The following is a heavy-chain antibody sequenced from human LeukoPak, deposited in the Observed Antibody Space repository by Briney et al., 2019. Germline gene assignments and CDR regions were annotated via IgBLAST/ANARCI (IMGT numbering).Heavy chain of an antibody. J-gene: IGHJ4*02. Sequence: SETLSLTSTVSGGSISSYYWSWIRQPPGKGLEWIGYIYYSGSTNYNPSLKSRVTISVDTSKNQFSLKLSSVTAADTAVYYCARRIAAAGTAHFDYWGQGTLVIVSS. CDR1: GGSISSYY. CDR2: IYYSGST. D-gene: IGHD6-13*01. V-gene: IGHV4-59*01. CDR3: ARRIAAAGTAHFDY.